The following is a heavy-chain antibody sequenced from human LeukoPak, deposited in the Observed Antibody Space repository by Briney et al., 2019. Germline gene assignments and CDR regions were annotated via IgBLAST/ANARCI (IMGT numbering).Heavy chain of an antibody. J-gene: IGHJ4*02. CDR2: IKPDGGRK. D-gene: IGHD1-1*01. V-gene: IGHV3-7*01. CDR1: GFAFSSYW. Sequence: GGSLRLSCAASGFAFSSYWMTWVRHAPGKGLEWVANIKPDGGRKQYVDSVKGRFTISRDNAMNSLDLEMSGLRAEDTAVYYCSRGPSTTLTHYWGQGTLVTVSS. CDR3: SRGPSTTLTHY.